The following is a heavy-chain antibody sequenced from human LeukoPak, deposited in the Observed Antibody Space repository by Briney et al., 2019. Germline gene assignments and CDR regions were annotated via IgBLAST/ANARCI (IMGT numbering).Heavy chain of an antibody. V-gene: IGHV1-2*02. D-gene: IGHD3-9*01. CDR2: INPNSGGT. Sequence: ASVKVSCKASGYTFTGYYMHWVRQAPGQGLEWMGWINPNSGGTNYAQKFQGRVTMTRDTSISTAYMELSRLRSDDTAVYYCARDRRYDILTGYFIRRGYFDYWGQGTLVTVSS. J-gene: IGHJ4*02. CDR1: GYTFTGYY. CDR3: ARDRRYDILTGYFIRRGYFDY.